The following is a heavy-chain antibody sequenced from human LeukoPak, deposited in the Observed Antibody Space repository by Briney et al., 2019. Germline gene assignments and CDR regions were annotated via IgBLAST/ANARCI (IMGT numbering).Heavy chain of an antibody. Sequence: SETLSLTCTVSGGSISSYYWSWIRQPPGKGLEWIGYIYTSGSTNYNPSLKSRVTISVDTSKNQFSLKLSPVTAADTAVYYCARLLGYSSSWYWFDPWGQGTLVTVSS. CDR1: GGSISSYY. V-gene: IGHV4-4*09. CDR3: ARLLGYSSSWYWFDP. D-gene: IGHD6-13*01. J-gene: IGHJ5*02. CDR2: IYTSGST.